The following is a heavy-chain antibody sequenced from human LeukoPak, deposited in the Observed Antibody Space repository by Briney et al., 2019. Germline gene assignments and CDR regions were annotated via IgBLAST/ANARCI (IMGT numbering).Heavy chain of an antibody. J-gene: IGHJ5*02. CDR1: GDSISSYY. CDR3: ARALRQQLVTGWFDP. D-gene: IGHD6-13*01. CDR2: IYHSGST. Sequence: SETLSLTCTVSGDSISSYYWSWIRQPPGGGLEWVGYIYHSGSTNYNPSLKSRVTISVDTSKNPFSLKLISVTAADTAVYYCARALRQQLVTGWFDPWGQGTLVTVSS. V-gene: IGHV4-59*01.